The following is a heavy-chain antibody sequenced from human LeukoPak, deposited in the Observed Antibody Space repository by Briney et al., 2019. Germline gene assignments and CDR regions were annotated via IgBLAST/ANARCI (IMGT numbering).Heavy chain of an antibody. CDR3: ARDPPITGGSGSFASYYFDY. V-gene: IGHV1-2*02. Sequence: GASVKVSCKASGYTFTGYYMHWVRQAPGQGLEWMGWINPNSGGTNYAQKFQGRVTMTRDTSISTAYMELSRLRSDDTAVYYCARDPPITGGSGSFASYYFDYWGQGTLVTVSS. J-gene: IGHJ4*02. CDR2: INPNSGGT. D-gene: IGHD3-10*01. CDR1: GYTFTGYY.